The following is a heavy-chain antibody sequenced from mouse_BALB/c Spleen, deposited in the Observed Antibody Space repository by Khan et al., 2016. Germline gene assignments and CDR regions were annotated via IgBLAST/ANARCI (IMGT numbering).Heavy chain of an antibody. D-gene: IGHD1-1*01. V-gene: IGHV5-17*02. J-gene: IGHJ4*01. Sequence: ELVESGGGLVQPGGSRKLSCAASGFTFSSFGMHWVRQAPEKGLEWVAYISSGSSTIYYADTVKGRFTISRDNPKNTLFLQMTSLRSEDTAMYYCARPHYVSDAMDYWGQGTSVTVSS. CDR2: ISSGSSTI. CDR1: GFTFSSFG. CDR3: ARPHYVSDAMDY.